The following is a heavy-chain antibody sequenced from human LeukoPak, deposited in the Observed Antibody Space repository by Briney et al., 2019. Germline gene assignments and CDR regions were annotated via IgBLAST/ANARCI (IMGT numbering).Heavy chain of an antibody. CDR1: GFTVSSNC. V-gene: IGHV3-53*01. CDR2: IYSGGST. CDR3: ARDKGAYNPFDY. J-gene: IGHJ4*02. D-gene: IGHD1-1*01. Sequence: QPGGSLRLSCAASGFTVSSNCMSWVRQAPGKGLECVSVIYSGGSTYYADSVKGRFTISRDNSKNTLYLQMNSLSAEDTAVYFCARDKGAYNPFDYWGQGTLVTVSS.